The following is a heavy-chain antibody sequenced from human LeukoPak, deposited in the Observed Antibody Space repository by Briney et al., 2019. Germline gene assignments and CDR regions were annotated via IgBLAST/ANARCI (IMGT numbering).Heavy chain of an antibody. D-gene: IGHD6-19*01. V-gene: IGHV3-30-3*01. Sequence: GGSLKLPWAALGFPFSSYAMHWAGPVPGKGLGWWEVFSYDGSNNYYADSVKGRFTISRDNSKNTLYLQMNSLRAEDTAVYYCARDSLIAVAGTGHYFDYWGQGTLVTVSS. CDR3: ARDSLIAVAGTGHYFDY. CDR1: GFPFSSYA. J-gene: IGHJ4*02. CDR2: FSYDGSNN.